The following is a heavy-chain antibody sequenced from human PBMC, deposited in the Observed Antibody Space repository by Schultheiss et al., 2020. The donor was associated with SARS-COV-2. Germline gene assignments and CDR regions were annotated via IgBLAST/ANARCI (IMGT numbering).Heavy chain of an antibody. J-gene: IGHJ3*02. CDR3: ARAVATARGHSAFDI. Sequence: GGSLRLSCAASGFTFSSYAMSWVRQAPGKGLEWVSAISGSGGSTYYADSVKGRFTISRDNAKNSLYLQMNSLRAEDTAVYYCARAVATARGHSAFDIWGQGTMVTVSS. D-gene: IGHD5-12*01. V-gene: IGHV3-23*01. CDR1: GFTFSSYA. CDR2: ISGSGGST.